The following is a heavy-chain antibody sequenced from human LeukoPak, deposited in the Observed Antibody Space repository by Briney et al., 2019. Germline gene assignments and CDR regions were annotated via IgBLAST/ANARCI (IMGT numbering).Heavy chain of an antibody. CDR3: ARTRGSDAYDAFDI. V-gene: IGHV3-30*04. D-gene: IGHD3-16*01. Sequence: PGGSLRLSCVASGFTFSSYEMNWVRQAPGKGLEWVAVISYDGSNKYYADSVKGRFTISGDNSKNTLYLQMNSLRAEDTAVYYCARTRGSDAYDAFDIWGQGTMVTVSS. CDR2: ISYDGSNK. CDR1: GFTFSSYE. J-gene: IGHJ3*02.